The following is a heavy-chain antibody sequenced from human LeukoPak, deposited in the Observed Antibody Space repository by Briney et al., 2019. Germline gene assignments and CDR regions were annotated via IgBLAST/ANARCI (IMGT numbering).Heavy chain of an antibody. J-gene: IGHJ4*02. V-gene: IGHV4-61*05. CDR3: ARGYGVYYDSSGYTLGY. CDR1: GGSISSSSYY. D-gene: IGHD3-22*01. CDR2: IYYSGST. Sequence: SETLSLTCTVSGGSISSSSYYWGWIRQPPGKGLEWIGYIYYSGSTNYNPSLKSRVTISVDTSKNQFSLKLSSVTAADTAVYYCARGYGVYYDSSGYTLGYWGQGTLVTVSS.